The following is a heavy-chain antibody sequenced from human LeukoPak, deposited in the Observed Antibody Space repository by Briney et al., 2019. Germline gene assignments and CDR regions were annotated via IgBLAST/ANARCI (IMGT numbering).Heavy chain of an antibody. J-gene: IGHJ6*02. CDR2: IYHSGGT. CDR3: ARDNWNYGSSMDV. D-gene: IGHD1-7*01. Sequence: SETLSLTCAVSGGSISSGGYSWSWIRQPPGKGLEWIGYIYHSGGTYYNPSLKSRVTISVDRSKNQFSLKLSSVTAADTAVYYCARDNWNYGSSMDVWGQGTTVTVSS. CDR1: GGSISSGGYS. V-gene: IGHV4-30-2*01.